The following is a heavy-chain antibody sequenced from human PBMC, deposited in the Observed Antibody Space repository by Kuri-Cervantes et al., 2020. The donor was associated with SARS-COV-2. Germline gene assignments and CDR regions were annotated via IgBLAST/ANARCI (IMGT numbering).Heavy chain of an antibody. J-gene: IGHJ4*02. CDR2: INGDGSST. D-gene: IGHD6-19*01. CDR1: GFTFSSYW. CDR3: ARSSGWYDY. Sequence: GESLKISCAASGFTFSSYWMHWVRQAPGKGLVWVSRINGDGSSTSYADSVKGRFTISRDNAKNTLYLQMNSLRAEDTAVYYCARSSGWYDYWGQGTLVTVSS. V-gene: IGHV3-74*01.